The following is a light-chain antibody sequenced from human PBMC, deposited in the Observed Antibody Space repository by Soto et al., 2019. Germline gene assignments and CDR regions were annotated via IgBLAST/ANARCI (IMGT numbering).Light chain of an antibody. Sequence: DIQMTQSPSSLSAYVGDRVTITCRASQSISTYLNWYLQKPGKAPNLLIYTTSILESGVPSRFSGSGSGTDFTLTISSLQPEDFATYVCQQSYSRPRTLGQGTKVEI. CDR2: TTS. CDR3: QQSYSRPRT. J-gene: IGKJ1*01. CDR1: QSISTY. V-gene: IGKV1-39*01.